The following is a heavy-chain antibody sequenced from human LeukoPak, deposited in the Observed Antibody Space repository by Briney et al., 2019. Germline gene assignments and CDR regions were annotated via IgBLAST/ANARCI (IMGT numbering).Heavy chain of an antibody. CDR1: GGTFSSYA. CDR3: ARGHSTERTQYFFDF. J-gene: IGHJ4*02. Sequence: GASVKVSCKASGGTFSSYAISWVRQAPGQGLEWMGGIIPIFGTANYAQKFQGRVTMTADTSMNTAYMELGSLTSDDTAVYYCARGHSTERTQYFFDFWGQGTLVTVSS. CDR2: IIPIFGTA. D-gene: IGHD4-17*01. V-gene: IGHV1-69*06.